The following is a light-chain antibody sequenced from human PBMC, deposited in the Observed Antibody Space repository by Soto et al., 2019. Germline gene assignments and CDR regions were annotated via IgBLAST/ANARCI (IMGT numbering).Light chain of an antibody. CDR3: KSYDSSLSGYV. CDR1: SSNIGAGYD. J-gene: IGLJ1*01. CDR2: GNS. V-gene: IGLV1-40*01. Sequence: QSVLTQPPSVSGAPGQRVTISCTGSSSNIGAGYDVHWYQQLPGTAPKLLIYGNSNRPSGVPDRFSGSKSGTSASLAITGPHAEDEADYPCKSYDSSLSGYVFGTGTKVTV.